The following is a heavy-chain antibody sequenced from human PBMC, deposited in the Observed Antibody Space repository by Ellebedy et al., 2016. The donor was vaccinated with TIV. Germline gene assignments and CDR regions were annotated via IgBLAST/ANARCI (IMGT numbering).Heavy chain of an antibody. Sequence: MPSETLSLTCNVPGGSTYSYYWSWIRQPPGKGLEWIGYMHYNGDSNYNPALKSPVTMSVDTSKNQFSLKVTSVTAADTAVYYCARDTSGWPDYWGQGTLVTVSS. CDR3: ARDTSGWPDY. CDR1: GGSTYSYY. D-gene: IGHD6-19*01. CDR2: MHYNGDS. J-gene: IGHJ4*02. V-gene: IGHV4-59*12.